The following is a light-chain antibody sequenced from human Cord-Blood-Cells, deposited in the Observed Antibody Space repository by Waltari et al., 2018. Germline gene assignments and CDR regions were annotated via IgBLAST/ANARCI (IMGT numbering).Light chain of an antibody. V-gene: IGKV3-11*01. CDR1: QSVSSY. J-gene: IGKJ4*01. Sequence: EIVLTHSPSTLSLSQGEKAPLACRASQSVSSYLAWYQQKPGQAPRLLIYDSSNRATGIPARFSGSGSGKDFTLTISSLEPEDFAVYYCQQRSNWPPFGGGTKVEIK. CDR3: QQRSNWPP. CDR2: DSS.